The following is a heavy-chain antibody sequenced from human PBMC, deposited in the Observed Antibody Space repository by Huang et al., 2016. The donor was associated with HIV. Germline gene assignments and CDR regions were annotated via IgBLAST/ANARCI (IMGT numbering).Heavy chain of an antibody. CDR3: ARGGILGTSWYRPFDY. J-gene: IGHJ4*02. CDR2: RSNEGNNK. D-gene: IGHD6-13*01. V-gene: IGHV3-30-3*01. CDR1: GFDFSSYA. Sequence: QVQLGESGGGVVQPEKSLRLSCAAFGFDFSSYAMNWVRQAQGKGPRWGAVRSNEGNNKYYSDSVKGRFIISRDNSKNTLYLQMNSLRGEDTAIYYCARGGILGTSWYRPFDYWGQGTLVTVSS.